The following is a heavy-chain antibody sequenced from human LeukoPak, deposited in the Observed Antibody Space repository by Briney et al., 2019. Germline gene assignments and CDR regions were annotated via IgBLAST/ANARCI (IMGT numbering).Heavy chain of an antibody. CDR3: ATYLRTTGTYYFDY. Sequence: SETLSLTCTVSGGSIGGSSRYWGWIRQPPGKGLEWIGSIYYSGNTYYNPSLKSRVTISVDASKNQFSLQLSSVTAADTAVYYCATYLRTTGTYYFDYWGQGTLVTVSS. CDR2: IYYSGNT. V-gene: IGHV4-39*01. J-gene: IGHJ4*02. CDR1: GGSIGGSSRY. D-gene: IGHD1-1*01.